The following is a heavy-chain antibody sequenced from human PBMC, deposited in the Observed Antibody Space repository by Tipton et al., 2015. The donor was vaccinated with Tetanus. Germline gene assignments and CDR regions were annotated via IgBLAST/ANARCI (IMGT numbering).Heavy chain of an antibody. J-gene: IGHJ4*02. V-gene: IGHV3-48*02. D-gene: IGHD6-19*01. Sequence: GSLRLSCAASGFSFSDYGMNWVRQAPGKGLEWVSYINSSSRNIYYADSVQGRFTISRDNAKNSLFLQMSSLRDEDTAVYFCATSPREAGDYWGQGTRVTVSS. CDR2: INSSSRNI. CDR1: GFSFSDYG. CDR3: ATSPREAGDY.